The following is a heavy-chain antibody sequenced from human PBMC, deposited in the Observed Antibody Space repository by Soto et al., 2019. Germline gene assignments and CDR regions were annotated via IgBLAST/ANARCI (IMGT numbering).Heavy chain of an antibody. CDR2: ISGSGGST. J-gene: IGHJ6*02. CDR1: GFTFSSYA. V-gene: IGHV3-23*01. D-gene: IGHD2-2*01. Sequence: PGGSLRLSCAASGFTFSSYAMSWVRQAPGKGLEWVSAISGSGGSTYYADSVKGRFTISRDNSKNTLYLQMNSLRAEDTAVYYCARDSRRYCSSTSCSSMDVWGQGTTVTVSS. CDR3: ARDSRRYCSSTSCSSMDV.